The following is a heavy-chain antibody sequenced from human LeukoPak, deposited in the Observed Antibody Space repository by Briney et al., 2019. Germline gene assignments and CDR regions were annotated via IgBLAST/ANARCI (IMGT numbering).Heavy chain of an antibody. J-gene: IGHJ4*02. CDR3: ARFRAGVGEPYGDY. Sequence: ASVKVSCKTSGYTFTGYDINWVRQATGQGLEWMGWMNPNSGNTGYAQKFQGRVTMTRNTSISTAYMELSSLRSEDTAVYYCARFRAGVGEPYGDYWGQGTLVTVSS. D-gene: IGHD3-10*01. CDR1: GYTFTGYD. CDR2: MNPNSGNT. V-gene: IGHV1-8*01.